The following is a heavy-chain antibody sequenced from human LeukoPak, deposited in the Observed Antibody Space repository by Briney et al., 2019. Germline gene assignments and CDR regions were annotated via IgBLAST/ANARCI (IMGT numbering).Heavy chain of an antibody. Sequence: HPGGSLRLSCAASGFTFSSYGMHWVRQAPGKGLEWVAVISYDGSNKYYADSVKGRFTISRDNSKNTLYLQMNSLRAEDTAVYYCARGGRDYGDYDNWFDPWGQGTLVTVSS. D-gene: IGHD4-17*01. CDR3: ARGGRDYGDYDNWFDP. V-gene: IGHV3-30*03. J-gene: IGHJ5*02. CDR2: ISYDGSNK. CDR1: GFTFSSYG.